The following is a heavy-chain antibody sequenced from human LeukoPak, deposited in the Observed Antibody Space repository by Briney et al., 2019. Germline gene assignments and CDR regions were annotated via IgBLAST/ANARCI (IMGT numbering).Heavy chain of an antibody. CDR1: GFTFSSYS. CDR3: ASSGNYRFDY. CDR2: IIASGTAM. Sequence: GGSLRLSCAASGFTFSSYSMNWVRQAPGEGLEWVSHIIASGTAMFYADSVKGRFTISRDNAKNSLYLQMNSLRDEDTAVYYCASSGNYRFDYWGQGTLVTVSS. D-gene: IGHD1-26*01. V-gene: IGHV3-48*02. J-gene: IGHJ4*02.